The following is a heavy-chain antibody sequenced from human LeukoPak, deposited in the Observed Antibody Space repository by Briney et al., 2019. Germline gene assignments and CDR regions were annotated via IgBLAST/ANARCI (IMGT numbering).Heavy chain of an antibody. V-gene: IGHV4-34*01. CDR3: GGWLYEITGNWFDP. J-gene: IGHJ5*02. D-gene: IGHD6-19*01. CDR2: INHSGST. CDR1: GGSYGGYY. Sequence: SETLSLTCAVYGGSYGGYYWSSMRQPPGKGLEWIGEINHSGSTNYNPSLKSRVTISVDTSKNQFSLKLSSVTAADTAVYYCGGWLYEITGNWFDPWGQGTLVTVSS.